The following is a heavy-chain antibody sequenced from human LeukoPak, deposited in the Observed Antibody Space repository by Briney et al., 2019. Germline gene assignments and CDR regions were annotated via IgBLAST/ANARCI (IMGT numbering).Heavy chain of an antibody. CDR3: ARTTTPHYYGSGSYALGY. Sequence: GGSLRLSCAASGFTFSTYAMHWVRQGPGKGLEWVAVISYDGSNKYYADSVKGRFTISRDNSKNTLYLQMSSLSAEDTAVYYCARTTTPHYYGSGSYALGYWGQGTLGTVPS. CDR1: GFTFSTYA. D-gene: IGHD3-10*01. J-gene: IGHJ4*02. CDR2: ISYDGSNK. V-gene: IGHV3-30-3*01.